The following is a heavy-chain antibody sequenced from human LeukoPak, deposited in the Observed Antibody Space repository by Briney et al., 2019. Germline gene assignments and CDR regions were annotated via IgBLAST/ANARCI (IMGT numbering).Heavy chain of an antibody. J-gene: IGHJ4*02. Sequence: AGGSLRLSCAASGLTFNTYWMHWVRQAPGKGLVWLSRISPDGSGTSYADSVKGRFTISRDNAKNSLFLQMNSLRAEDTAFYYCARARWSSDYWGQGTLVTVSS. CDR1: GLTFNTYW. D-gene: IGHD1-26*01. CDR3: ARARWSSDY. CDR2: ISPDGSGT. V-gene: IGHV3-74*01.